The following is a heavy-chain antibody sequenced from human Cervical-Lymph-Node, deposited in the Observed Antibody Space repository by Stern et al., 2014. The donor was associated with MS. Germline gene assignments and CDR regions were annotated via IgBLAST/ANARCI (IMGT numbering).Heavy chain of an antibody. CDR1: GFSLTAGGAG. D-gene: IGHD4-17*01. V-gene: IGHV2-5*01. CDR2: IYWNDNK. Sequence: QVTLKESGPTLVKPTQTLTLTCTFSGFSLTAGGAGVGWIRQPPGKALEWLALIYWNDNKAYSPSLKNRLTVTKDTSRNQVVLTMTNVGPVDTATYYCARSYGDLMDVWGQGTTVTVSS. CDR3: ARSYGDLMDV. J-gene: IGHJ6*02.